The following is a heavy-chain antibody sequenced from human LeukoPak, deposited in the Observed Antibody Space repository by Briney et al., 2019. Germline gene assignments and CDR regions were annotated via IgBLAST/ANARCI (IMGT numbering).Heavy chain of an antibody. V-gene: IGHV1-2*02. CDR3: AREEQHQRGRHFEY. CDR2: INPNSGT. D-gene: IGHD6-13*01. Sequence: ASVTVSFKASGYTFICYYIHWVRQGPGQGLEWMGWINPNSGTNYAQNFQGRVTMTSDTSISTAYMELSRLRSDDTAVYYCAREEQHQRGRHFEYWGQGTLVTVSS. J-gene: IGHJ4*02. CDR1: GYTFICYY.